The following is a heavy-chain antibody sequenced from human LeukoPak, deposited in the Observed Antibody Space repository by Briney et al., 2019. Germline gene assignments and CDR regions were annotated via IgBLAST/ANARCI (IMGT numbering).Heavy chain of an antibody. CDR3: ARTMSSSHTVYGMDV. Sequence: PSETLSLTCAVYGGSFSGYYWSWIRQPPGKGLEWIGEINHSGSTNYNPSPKSRVTMSVDTSKNQFSLKLSSVTAVDTAVYYCARTMSSSHTVYGMDVWGQGTTVTVSS. J-gene: IGHJ6*02. V-gene: IGHV4-34*01. CDR2: INHSGST. D-gene: IGHD2-2*02. CDR1: GGSFSGYY.